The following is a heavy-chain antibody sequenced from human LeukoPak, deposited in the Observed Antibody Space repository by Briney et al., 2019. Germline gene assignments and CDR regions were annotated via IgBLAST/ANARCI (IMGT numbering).Heavy chain of an antibody. J-gene: IGHJ4*02. V-gene: IGHV1-46*01. CDR1: GYTFTSYY. CDR3: ARESPSGWYFDY. Sequence: GASVKVSCKASGYTFTSYYMHWVRQAPGQGLEWMGIINPSGGSTSYAQKFQGRVTMTRDMSTSTVYMELSSLRSEDTAVYYCARESPSGWYFDYWGQGTLVTVSS. D-gene: IGHD6-19*01. CDR2: INPSGGST.